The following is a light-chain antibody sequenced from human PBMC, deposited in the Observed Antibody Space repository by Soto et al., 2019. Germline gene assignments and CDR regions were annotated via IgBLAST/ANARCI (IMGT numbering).Light chain of an antibody. CDR2: EVS. V-gene: IGLV2-23*02. J-gene: IGLJ2*01. Sequence: QSVLTQPASVSGSPGQSITISCTGTSSDVGSYNLVSWYQQHPGKAPKLMLYEVSKRHSGVSNRFSGSKSGNTASLTISGLQAEDEADYYCCSYAGSSTFVVFGGGTKLTVL. CDR1: SSDVGSYNL. CDR3: CSYAGSSTFVV.